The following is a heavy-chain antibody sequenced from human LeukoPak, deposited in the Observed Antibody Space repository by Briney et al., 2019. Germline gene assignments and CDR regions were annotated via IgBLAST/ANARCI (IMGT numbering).Heavy chain of an antibody. J-gene: IGHJ4*02. D-gene: IGHD3-10*01. CDR1: GFTFDDYA. Sequence: PGGSLRLSCAASGFTFDDYAMHWVRHAPGKGLEWVSGISWNSGSIDYADSVKGRFTISRDNAKNSLYLQMNSLRAEDTALYYCAKGPPRGSGSYQNFDYWGQGTLVTVSS. CDR3: AKGPPRGSGSYQNFDY. V-gene: IGHV3-9*01. CDR2: ISWNSGSI.